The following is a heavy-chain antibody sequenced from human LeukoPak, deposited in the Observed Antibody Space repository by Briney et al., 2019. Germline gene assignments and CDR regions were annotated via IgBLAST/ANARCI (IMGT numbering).Heavy chain of an antibody. CDR1: GGSIRSYY. J-gene: IGHJ4*02. V-gene: IGHV4-59*01. CDR2: IYYSGST. CDR3: ARGGSYGHFDY. Sequence: ASETLSLTCTVSGGSIRSYYWSWIRQPPGKGLEWIGYIYYSGSTNYNPSLKSRVTISVDTSKNQFSLKLSSVTAADTAVYYCARGGSYGHFDYWGQGTLVTVSS. D-gene: IGHD5-18*01.